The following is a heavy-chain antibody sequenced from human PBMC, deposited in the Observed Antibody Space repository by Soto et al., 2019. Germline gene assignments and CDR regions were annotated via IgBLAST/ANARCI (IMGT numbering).Heavy chain of an antibody. Sequence: SETLSLTWTVSGRSISTGGYYWSWIRQHPGKGLEWIGYINYSGSTYYNPSLKSRVTISVNTSKNQFSLKLSSVTAADTAVYYCAREMTTVTTKRPWFDPWGQGTLVTVSS. D-gene: IGHD4-4*01. J-gene: IGHJ5*02. CDR1: GRSISTGGYY. CDR2: INYSGST. V-gene: IGHV4-31*02. CDR3: AREMTTVTTKRPWFDP.